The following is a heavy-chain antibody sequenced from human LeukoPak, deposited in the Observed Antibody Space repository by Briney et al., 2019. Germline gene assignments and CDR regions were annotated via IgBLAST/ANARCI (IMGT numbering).Heavy chain of an antibody. J-gene: IGHJ6*03. CDR1: GFTVSSNY. Sequence: GGSLRLSCAASGFTVSSNYMSWVRQAPGKGLEWVSVIYSGGSTYYADSVKGRFTISRDNSKNTLYLQMNSLRAEDTAVYYCARNGLLWFGELSHYYYYYMDVWGKGNTVTVSS. D-gene: IGHD3-10*01. CDR2: IYSGGST. V-gene: IGHV3-66*02. CDR3: ARNGLLWFGELSHYYYYYMDV.